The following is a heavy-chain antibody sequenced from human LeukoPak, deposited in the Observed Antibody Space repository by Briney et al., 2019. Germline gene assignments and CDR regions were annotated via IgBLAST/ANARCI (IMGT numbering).Heavy chain of an antibody. V-gene: IGHV4-31*03. CDR1: GGSISSGGYY. Sequence: SETLSLTCTVSGGSISSGGYYWSWIRQHPGKGLERIGYIYYSGSTYYNPSLKSRVTISVDTSKNQFSLKLSSVTAADTAVYYCAREHSGYHFDYWGQGTLVTVSS. J-gene: IGHJ4*02. CDR2: IYYSGST. CDR3: AREHSGYHFDY. D-gene: IGHD3-22*01.